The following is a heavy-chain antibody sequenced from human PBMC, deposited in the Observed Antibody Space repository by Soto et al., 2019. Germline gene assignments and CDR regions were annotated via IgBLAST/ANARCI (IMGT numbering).Heavy chain of an antibody. J-gene: IGHJ6*02. D-gene: IGHD3-3*01. CDR2: IWYDGSNK. CDR3: ARDSKRKTLITIFGVGSPSSGNGMDV. V-gene: IGHV3-33*01. CDR1: GFTFSSYG. Sequence: VGSLRLSCAASGFTFSSYGMHWVRQAPGKGLEWVAVIWYDGSNKYYADSVKDRFTISRDNSKNTLYLQMNSLRAEDTAVYYCARDSKRKTLITIFGVGSPSSGNGMDVWGQGTTVTVSS.